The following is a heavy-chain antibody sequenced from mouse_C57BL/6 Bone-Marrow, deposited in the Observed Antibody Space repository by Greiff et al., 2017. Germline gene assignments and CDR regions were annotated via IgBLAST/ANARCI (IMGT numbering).Heavy chain of an antibody. CDR3: ARVITTVVADY. Sequence: QVQLQQPGAELVRPGSSVKLSCKASGYTFTSYWMDWVQQRPGQGLEWIGNIYPSDSETHYNQKFKDKATLTVGKSASTAYMQLSSLTSEDSAVYYCARVITTVVADYWGQGTTLTVSS. CDR2: IYPSDSET. CDR1: GYTFTSYW. V-gene: IGHV1-61*01. J-gene: IGHJ2*01. D-gene: IGHD1-1*01.